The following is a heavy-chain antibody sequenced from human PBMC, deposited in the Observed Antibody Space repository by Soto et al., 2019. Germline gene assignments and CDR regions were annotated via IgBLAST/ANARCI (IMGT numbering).Heavy chain of an antibody. CDR3: ARRWGEALDY. J-gene: IGHJ4*02. D-gene: IGHD3-16*01. V-gene: IGHV4-59*08. Sequence: QVQLQESGPGLVKPSETLSLTCTVSGGSLSSYYWSWIRQPPGKGLEWIGYIYYSGSTNYNPSLKXRVTISVDTAKNQFSLRLRSVTAADTAVYYCARRWGEALDYWGQGTLVTVSS. CDR1: GGSLSSYY. CDR2: IYYSGST.